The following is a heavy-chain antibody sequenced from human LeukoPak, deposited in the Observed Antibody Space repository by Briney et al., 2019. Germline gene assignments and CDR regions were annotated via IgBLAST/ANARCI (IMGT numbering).Heavy chain of an antibody. CDR2: IFGSGGSP. D-gene: IGHD4-17*01. Sequence: GGSLRLSCEASGFTFGSFAMYWVRQAPGKGLDWIAGIFGSGGSPHYADSVKGRFTISRDNSKNTVYLQINSLRAEDTAVYYCARARATTVTSCFGYWGQGTLVTVSS. CDR1: GFTFGSFA. V-gene: IGHV3-23*01. J-gene: IGHJ4*02. CDR3: ARARATTVTSCFGY.